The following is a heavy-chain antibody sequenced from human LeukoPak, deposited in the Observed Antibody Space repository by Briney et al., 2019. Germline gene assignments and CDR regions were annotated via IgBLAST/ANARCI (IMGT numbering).Heavy chain of an antibody. V-gene: IGHV4-34*01. Sequence: PSETLSLTCAVSGASFSAYYWSWVRQPPGKGLEWIGDINHSGSANYNPSLKSRVTVSVDTSKKQFSLKLNSITAADTAVYYCARHVAAAYYYDSSGYIPGWGQGTLVTVSS. CDR1: GASFSAYY. CDR2: INHSGSA. CDR3: ARHVAAAYYYDSSGYIPG. J-gene: IGHJ4*02. D-gene: IGHD3-22*01.